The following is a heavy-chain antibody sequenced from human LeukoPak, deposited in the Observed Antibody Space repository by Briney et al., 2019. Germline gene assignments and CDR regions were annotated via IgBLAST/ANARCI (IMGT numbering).Heavy chain of an antibody. D-gene: IGHD6-13*01. Sequence: PSETLSLTCTVSGGSISSSSYYWGWIRQPPGKGLEWIGSIYYSGSTYYNPSLKSRVTISVDTSNNQFSLKLSSVTAADTAVYYCASVYSSSWPDAFDIWGQGTMVTVSS. CDR3: ASVYSSSWPDAFDI. V-gene: IGHV4-39*07. CDR1: GGSISSSSYY. J-gene: IGHJ3*02. CDR2: IYYSGST.